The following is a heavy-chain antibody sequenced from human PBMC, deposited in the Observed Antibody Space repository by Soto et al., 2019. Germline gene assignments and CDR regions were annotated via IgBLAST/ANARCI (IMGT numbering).Heavy chain of an antibody. CDR2: IIPILGIA. D-gene: IGHD2-8*02. CDR1: GGTFSSYT. J-gene: IGHJ6*02. Sequence: SVKVSCKASGGTFSSYTISWVRQASGQGHEWMGRIIPILGIANYAQKFQGRVTITADKSTSAAYMELSSQRSEDTAVYYCARDRLVDPLNTSSLYCDHHDRKYFWGQRTTVIGSS. V-gene: IGHV1-69*04. CDR3: ARDRLVDPLNTSSLYCDHHDRKYF.